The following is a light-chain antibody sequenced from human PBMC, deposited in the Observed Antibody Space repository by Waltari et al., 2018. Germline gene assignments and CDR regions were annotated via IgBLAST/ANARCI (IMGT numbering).Light chain of an antibody. Sequence: EVVMTQSPAALSVSPGERVTLSCKASQNIDNNVAWYQQKPGHGPRLLIYGASTRATDVPARFSGSGSGTEFTLTISSLQSEDCAVFYCQQYNRWPPLTFGGGTKVEIK. V-gene: IGKV3-15*01. CDR3: QQYNRWPPLT. CDR2: GAS. J-gene: IGKJ4*01. CDR1: QNIDNN.